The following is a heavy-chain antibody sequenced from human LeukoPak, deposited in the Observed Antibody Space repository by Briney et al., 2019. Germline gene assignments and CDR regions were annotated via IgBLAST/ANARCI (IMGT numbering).Heavy chain of an antibody. V-gene: IGHV3-23*01. CDR1: GFTFSSYA. J-gene: IGHJ4*02. CDR3: VFTQLAPGLFDY. CDR2: ISGSGGST. D-gene: IGHD6-13*01. Sequence: GGSLRLSCAASGFTFSSYAMSWVRQAPGKGLECVSAISGSGGSTYYADSVKGRFTISRDNSKNTLYLQMNSLRAEDTAVYYCVFTQLAPGLFDYWRQGTLVTVSS.